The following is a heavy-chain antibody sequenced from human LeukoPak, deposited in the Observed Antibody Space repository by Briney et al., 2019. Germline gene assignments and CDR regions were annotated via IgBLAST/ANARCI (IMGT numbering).Heavy chain of an antibody. V-gene: IGHV3-23*01. Sequence: GGSLRLSCAASGFTFSSYAMSWVRQAPGKGLEWVSAISGRGGSTYYADSVKGRFTISRDNSKNTLYLQMNSLRAEDTAVYYCAKDLKSLDCSSTSCAKYYYYMDVWGKGTTVTVSS. J-gene: IGHJ6*03. CDR3: AKDLKSLDCSSTSCAKYYYYMDV. CDR1: GFTFSSYA. D-gene: IGHD2-2*01. CDR2: ISGRGGST.